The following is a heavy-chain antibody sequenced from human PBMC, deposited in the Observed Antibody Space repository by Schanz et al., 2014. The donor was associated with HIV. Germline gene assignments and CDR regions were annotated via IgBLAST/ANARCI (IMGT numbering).Heavy chain of an antibody. CDR1: GFTFSDFW. D-gene: IGHD3-10*01. Sequence: VHLVESGGGMVQPGGSLRLSCSGFGFTFSDFWMTWVRRAPGKGLEWVALISYDGSNKYYSDSVKGRFTISRDNSRNTLYLEMNSLRADDTAVYYCAKDEYYYGSGSYIYFYYGMDVWGQGTTVTVSS. V-gene: IGHV3-30*18. J-gene: IGHJ6*02. CDR2: ISYDGSNK. CDR3: AKDEYYYGSGSYIYFYYGMDV.